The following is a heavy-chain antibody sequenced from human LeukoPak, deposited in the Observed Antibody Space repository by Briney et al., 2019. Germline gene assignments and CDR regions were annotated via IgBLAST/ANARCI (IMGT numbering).Heavy chain of an antibody. CDR3: VRQMIRFWFDP. CDR2: INPDGSQK. CDR1: GFTFSLYW. Sequence: PGGSLRLSCAASGFTFSLYWMTWVRQSSGKGLEWVADINPDGSQKYSVDSVKGRFTISRDNAKNSLFLQMNSLRAEDTAVYYCVRQMIRFWFDPWGQGTQVTVSS. V-gene: IGHV3-7*01. D-gene: IGHD3-16*01. J-gene: IGHJ5*02.